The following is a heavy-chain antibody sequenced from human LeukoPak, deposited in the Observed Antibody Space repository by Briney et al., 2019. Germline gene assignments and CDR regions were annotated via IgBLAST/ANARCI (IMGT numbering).Heavy chain of an antibody. Sequence: GGSLRLSCTASGFTFRIYWMSWVRQAPGRGLEWVAMLNEDGSDKYYVDAVKGRFTISRDNAKNSLYLQMNSLRAEDTAVYYCAISVVRPAPFDFWGQGTLVTVSS. CDR2: LNEDGSDK. V-gene: IGHV3-7*01. CDR3: AISVVRPAPFDF. D-gene: IGHD2-15*01. CDR1: GFTFRIYW. J-gene: IGHJ4*02.